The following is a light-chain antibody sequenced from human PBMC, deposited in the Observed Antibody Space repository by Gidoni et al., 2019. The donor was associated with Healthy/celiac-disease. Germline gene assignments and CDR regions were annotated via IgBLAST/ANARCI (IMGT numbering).Light chain of an antibody. CDR3: MQAQQTPHT. CDR2: LGS. J-gene: IGKJ2*01. CDR1: QSLLQSNVYNY. V-gene: IGKV2-28*01. Sequence: DIVRTQSPLSMPVTPGEPASISCRSSQSLLQSNVYNYLDWYLQTPGQSPQLVIYLGSSRASGVPDRFSVSGSGTDFTLKISRVEAEDVGVYYCMQAQQTPHTFGQGTKLEIK.